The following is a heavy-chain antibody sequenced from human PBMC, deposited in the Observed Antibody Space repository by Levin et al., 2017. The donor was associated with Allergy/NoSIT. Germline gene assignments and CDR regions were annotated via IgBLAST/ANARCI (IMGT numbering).Heavy chain of an antibody. D-gene: IGHD2-15*01. CDR1: GFTYTSYA. CDR3: AKRGCSGGSCYFGLGAFDI. Sequence: GGSLRLSCAASGFTYTSYAMSWVRQAPGKGLEWVSAISSDSGGSTWYADSVKGRFTISRDNSKNTLYLQLNSLRAEDTAVYYCAKRGCSGGSCYFGLGAFDIWGQGTMVTVSS. V-gene: IGHV3-23*01. J-gene: IGHJ3*02. CDR2: ISSDSGGST.